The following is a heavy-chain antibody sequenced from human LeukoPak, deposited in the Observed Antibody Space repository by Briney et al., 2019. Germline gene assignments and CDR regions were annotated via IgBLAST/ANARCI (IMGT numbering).Heavy chain of an antibody. CDR1: GFTFSSYS. CDR3: ARGTTVVSLSVY. V-gene: IGHV3-21*01. CDR2: ISSSSSYI. J-gene: IGHJ4*02. Sequence: PGGSLRLSCAASGFTFSSYSMNWVRQAPGKGLEWVSSISSSSSYIYYVDSVKGRFTISRDNAKNSLYLQMNSLRAEDTAVYYCARGTTVVSLSVYWGQGTLVTVSS. D-gene: IGHD4-17*01.